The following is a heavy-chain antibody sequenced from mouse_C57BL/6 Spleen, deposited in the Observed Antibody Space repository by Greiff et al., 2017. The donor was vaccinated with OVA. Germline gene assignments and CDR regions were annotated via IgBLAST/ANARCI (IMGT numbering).Heavy chain of an antibody. V-gene: IGHV1-61*01. CDR2: IYPSDSET. CDR1: GYTFTSYW. D-gene: IGHD3-3*01. J-gene: IGHJ4*01. Sequence: QVQLKQPGAELERPGSSVKLSCKASGYTFTSYWMDWVKQRPGQGLEWIGNIYPSDSETHYNQKFKDKATLTVDKSSSTAYMQLSSLTSEDSAVYYCARRGTGAMDYWGQGTSVTVSS. CDR3: ARRGTGAMDY.